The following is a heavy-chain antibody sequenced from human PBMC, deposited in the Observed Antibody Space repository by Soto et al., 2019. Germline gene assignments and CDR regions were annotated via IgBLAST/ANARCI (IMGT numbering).Heavy chain of an antibody. CDR2: ISYDGSSK. CDR1: GFTFNNYA. D-gene: IGHD6-13*01. Sequence: QVQLVESGGGVVQPGRSLGLSCAASGFTFNNYAMHWVRQAPGKGLEWVAVISYDGSSKYYADSVRGRFTISRDNSKNTLDLQMDSLRAEDTAVYYCARVGRMDSRSWFFGYWGQGTLVTVSS. V-gene: IGHV3-30-3*01. J-gene: IGHJ4*02. CDR3: ARVGRMDSRSWFFGY.